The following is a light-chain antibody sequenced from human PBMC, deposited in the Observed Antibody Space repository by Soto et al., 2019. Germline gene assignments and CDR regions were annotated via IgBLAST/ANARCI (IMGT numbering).Light chain of an antibody. CDR1: SSNIGNNY. CDR3: GTWDNSLSLPYV. Sequence: QSVLTQPPSVSAAPGHKVTISCSERSSNIGNNYVSWYQQLPGTAPKLLIFENNKRPSGIPDRFSASKSGTSATLAITGLQTGDAADYYCGTWDNSLSLPYVFGTGTKVTVL. V-gene: IGLV1-51*02. J-gene: IGLJ1*01. CDR2: ENN.